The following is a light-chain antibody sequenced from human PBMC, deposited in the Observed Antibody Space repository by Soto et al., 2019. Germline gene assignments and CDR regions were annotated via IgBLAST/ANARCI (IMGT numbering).Light chain of an antibody. CDR1: TXDVVGYNY. CDR3: CSYAGSYSYV. V-gene: IGLV2-11*01. CDR2: DVS. Sequence: QSVLTQPRSVSGSHGQSVNISSTGTTXDVVGYNYVSWYQEQPGKAPKLMIYDVSKRPSGVPVRFSGSKSGNTASLTMSGLQAEDEADYYCCSYAGSYSYVFGTGTKGTVL. J-gene: IGLJ1*01.